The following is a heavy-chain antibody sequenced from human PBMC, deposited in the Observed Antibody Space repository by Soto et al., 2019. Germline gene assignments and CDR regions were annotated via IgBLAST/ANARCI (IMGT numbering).Heavy chain of an antibody. CDR1: GYTFTKYA. V-gene: IGHV1-3*01. CDR3: ARGEGYCTGGTCYRWFDP. Sequence: ASVEVSCKASGYTFTKYALHWVRQAPGQRLEWMGWINAGNGNTKYSQKFQGRVTITRDTSASTSYMQLSSLRSEDTAVYYCARGEGYCTGGTCYRWFDPWGQGTLVTVSS. J-gene: IGHJ5*02. D-gene: IGHD2-8*02. CDR2: INAGNGNT.